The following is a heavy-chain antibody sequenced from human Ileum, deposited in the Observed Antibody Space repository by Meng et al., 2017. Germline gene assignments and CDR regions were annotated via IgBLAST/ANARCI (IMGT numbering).Heavy chain of an antibody. J-gene: IGHJ4*02. CDR1: GYTFTSYD. CDR2: MKPNSGNT. V-gene: IGHV1-8*01. Sequence: ASVKVSCKASGYTFTSYDINWVRQATGQGLEWMGWMKPNSGNTIYAQKFKGRVTMTRNTSISTAYMELSSLRSEDTAVYYCAGQPASSSGWYEGDDYWGQGTLVTVSS. D-gene: IGHD6-19*01. CDR3: AGQPASSSGWYEGDDY.